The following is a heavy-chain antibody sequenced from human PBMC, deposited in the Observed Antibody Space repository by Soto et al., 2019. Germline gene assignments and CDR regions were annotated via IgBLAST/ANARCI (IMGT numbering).Heavy chain of an antibody. CDR3: ARPNGWLDYYFDY. CDR1: GGSISSSSYY. J-gene: IGHJ4*02. V-gene: IGHV4-39*01. Sequence: SETLSLTCTGSGGSISSSSYYWGWIRQPPGKGLEWIGSIYYSGSTYYNPSLKSRVTISVDTSKNQFSLKLSSVTAADTAVYYCARPNGWLDYYFDYWGQGTLVTVSS. D-gene: IGHD6-19*01. CDR2: IYYSGST.